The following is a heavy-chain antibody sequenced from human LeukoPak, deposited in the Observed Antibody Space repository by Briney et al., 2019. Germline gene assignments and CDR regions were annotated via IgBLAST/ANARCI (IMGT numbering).Heavy chain of an antibody. CDR1: GGSISSSSYY. CDR2: IYYSGST. V-gene: IGHV4-39*07. Sequence: SVTLSLTCTVSGGSISSSSYYWGWIRQPPGKGLEWIGSIYYSGSTYYNPSLKSRVTISVDTSKNQFSLKLSSVTAADTAVYYCAREAQIYYYMDVWGKGTTVTVSS. CDR3: AREAQIYYYMDV. J-gene: IGHJ6*03.